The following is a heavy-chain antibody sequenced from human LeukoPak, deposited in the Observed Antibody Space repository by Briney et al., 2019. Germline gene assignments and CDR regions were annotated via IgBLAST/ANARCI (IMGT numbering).Heavy chain of an antibody. CDR1: GYTLTELS. D-gene: IGHD3-3*01. CDR2: ISAYNGNT. J-gene: IGHJ4*02. V-gene: IGHV1-18*01. Sequence: ASVKVSCKVSGYTLTELSMHWVRQAPGQGLEWMGWISAYNGNTNYAQKLQGRVTMTTDTSTSTAYMELRSLRSDDTAVYYCARATYDYDFWSGYYTDYWGQGTLVTVSS. CDR3: ARATYDYDFWSGYYTDY.